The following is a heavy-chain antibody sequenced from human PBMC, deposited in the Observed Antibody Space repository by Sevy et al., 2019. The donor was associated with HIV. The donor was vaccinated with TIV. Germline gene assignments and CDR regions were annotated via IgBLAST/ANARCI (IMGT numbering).Heavy chain of an antibody. CDR2: IKQDGSEK. Sequence: GGSLRLSCAASEFTFSSYWMSWVRQAPGKGLEWVANIKQDGSEKYYVDSVKGRFTISRDNAKNSLYLQMNSLRGEDTALYYCARDCNSATCLWGLDVWGQGTTVTVSS. V-gene: IGHV3-7*03. CDR3: ARDCNSATCLWGLDV. CDR1: EFTFSSYW. J-gene: IGHJ6*02. D-gene: IGHD1-26*01.